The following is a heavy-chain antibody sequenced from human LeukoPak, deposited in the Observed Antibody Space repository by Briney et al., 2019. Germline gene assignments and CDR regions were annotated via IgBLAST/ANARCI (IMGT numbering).Heavy chain of an antibody. CDR1: GYSISSGYY. CDR3: ARGARQLT. CDR2: IYHSGST. D-gene: IGHD6-6*01. J-gene: IGHJ5*02. Sequence: SETLSLTCTVSGYSISSGYYWGWIRQPPGKGLEWIGSIYHSGSTSYSPSLNSRVTISVDTSKNQFSLKLSSVTAADTAVYYCARGARQLTWGQGTLVTVSS. V-gene: IGHV4-38-2*02.